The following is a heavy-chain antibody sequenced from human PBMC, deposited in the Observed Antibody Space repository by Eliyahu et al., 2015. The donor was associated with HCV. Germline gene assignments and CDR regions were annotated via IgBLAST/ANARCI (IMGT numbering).Heavy chain of an antibody. D-gene: IGHD3-22*01. CDR1: XGSFXGYY. CDR2: INHSGNT. Sequence: QVQLQQWGAGLLKPSETLSLTCXVXXGSFXGYYWXWIRQPPGKGLAWXGEINHSGNTNYNPSLKSRVTISVDTSKNQFSLKLSSVTAADTAVYYCARGKPYYYDSSGYSTTLDYWGQGTLVTVSS. V-gene: IGHV4-34*01. CDR3: ARGKPYYYDSSGYSTTLDY. J-gene: IGHJ4*02.